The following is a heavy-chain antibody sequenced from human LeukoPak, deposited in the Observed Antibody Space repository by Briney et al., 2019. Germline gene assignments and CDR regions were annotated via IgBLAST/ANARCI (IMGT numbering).Heavy chain of an antibody. CDR3: ARVSKKTWWFGELLSTAWIFDY. D-gene: IGHD3-10*01. CDR1: GGSISSYY. V-gene: IGHV4-59*01. Sequence: SETLSLTCTVSGGSISSYYWSWIRQPPGKGLEWIGYIYYSGSTNYNPSLKSRVTISVDTSKNQFSLKLSSVTAADTAVYYCARVSKKTWWFGELLSTAWIFDYWGQGTLVTVSS. J-gene: IGHJ4*02. CDR2: IYYSGST.